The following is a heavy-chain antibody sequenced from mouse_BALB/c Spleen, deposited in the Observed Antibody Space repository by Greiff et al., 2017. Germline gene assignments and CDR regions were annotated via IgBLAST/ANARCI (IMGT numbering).Heavy chain of an antibody. CDR1: GYTFTSYN. J-gene: IGHJ1*01. D-gene: IGHD1-1*01. V-gene: IGHV1-12*01. Sequence: QVQLQQPGAELVKPGASVKMSCKASGYTFTSYNMHWVKQTPGQGLEWIGAIYPGNGDTSYNQKFKGKATLTADKSSSPAYMQLSSLTSEDSAVYYCARGYYGNWYFDVWGAGTTVTVSS. CDR2: IYPGNGDT. CDR3: ARGYYGNWYFDV.